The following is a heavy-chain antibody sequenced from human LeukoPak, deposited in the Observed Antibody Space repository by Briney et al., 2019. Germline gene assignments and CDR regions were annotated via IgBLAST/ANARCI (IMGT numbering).Heavy chain of an antibody. J-gene: IGHJ4*02. CDR3: ATPPQYCTNGVCYHY. V-gene: IGHV5-51*01. CDR1: GYSFTTYW. D-gene: IGHD2-8*01. Sequence: GESLKISCKGSGYSFTTYWIAWVRQMPGKGLEWMGTIYPGDSDTRYGPSFQGQVTISADKSIGTAYLQWSSLKASDTAMYYCATPPQYCTNGVCYHYWGQGTLVTVSS. CDR2: IYPGDSDT.